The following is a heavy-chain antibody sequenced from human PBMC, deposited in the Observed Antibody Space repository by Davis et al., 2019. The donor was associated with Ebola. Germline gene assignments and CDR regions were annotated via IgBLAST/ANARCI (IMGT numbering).Heavy chain of an antibody. J-gene: IGHJ6*02. CDR1: EFTFTTYV. Sequence: GESLKISCAASEFTFTTYVMHWVRQAPGKGLEWVAVISYDGDNSYYADSVKGRFTMSRDNAKNSLYLQMNSLRAEDTAVYYCARAGGSTTLTAPSMDVWGQGTTVTVSS. D-gene: IGHD2/OR15-2a*01. CDR2: ISYDGDNS. CDR3: ARAGGSTTLTAPSMDV. V-gene: IGHV3-30-3*01.